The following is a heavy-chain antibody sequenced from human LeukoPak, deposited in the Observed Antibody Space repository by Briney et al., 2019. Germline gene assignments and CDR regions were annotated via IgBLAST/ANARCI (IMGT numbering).Heavy chain of an antibody. D-gene: IGHD5-18*01. CDR3: ARRAVQHNWFDP. J-gene: IGHJ5*02. V-gene: IGHV5-51*01. Sequence: GESLKISCTGSGYSFSSYWIALVRQMPGKGLEWMGVIYPGDSDTTYNPSFQGQVTISADKSISTAYLQWSSLKASDTAMYYCARRAVQHNWFDPWGQGTLVTVSS. CDR1: GYSFSSYW. CDR2: IYPGDSDT.